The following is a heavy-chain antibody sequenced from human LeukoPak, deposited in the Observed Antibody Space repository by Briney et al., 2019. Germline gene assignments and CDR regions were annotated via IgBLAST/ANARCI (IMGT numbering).Heavy chain of an antibody. CDR1: GGSISSSSYY. J-gene: IGHJ3*02. Sequence: PSETLSLTCTVSGGSISSSSYYWGWIRQPPGKGLEWIGSIYYSGSTYYNPSLKSRVTISVDMSKNQFSLKLSSVTALDTAVYYCARTSSTSRGFDIWGQGTMVTVSS. D-gene: IGHD2-2*01. CDR3: ARTSSTSRGFDI. CDR2: IYYSGST. V-gene: IGHV4-39*07.